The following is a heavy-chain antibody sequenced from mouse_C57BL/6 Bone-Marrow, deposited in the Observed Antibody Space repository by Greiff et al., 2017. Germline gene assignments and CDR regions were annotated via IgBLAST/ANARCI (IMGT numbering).Heavy chain of an antibody. V-gene: IGHV1-59*01. CDR1: GYTFTSYW. J-gene: IGHJ2*01. Sequence: VQLQQPGAELVRPGTSVKLSCKASGYTFTSYWMHWVKQRPGQGLEWIGVIDPSDSYTNYNQKFKGKATLTVDTSSSTAYMQLSSLTSEDSAVYYCARNYDYAFDDWGQGTTLTVSS. CDR3: ARNYDYAFDD. D-gene: IGHD2-4*01. CDR2: IDPSDSYT.